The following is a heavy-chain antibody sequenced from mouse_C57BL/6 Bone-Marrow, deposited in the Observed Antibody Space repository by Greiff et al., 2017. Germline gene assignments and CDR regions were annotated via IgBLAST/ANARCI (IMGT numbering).Heavy chain of an antibody. D-gene: IGHD1-1*01. J-gene: IGHJ4*01. V-gene: IGHV1-69*01. CDR2: IDPSDSYT. CDR1: GYTFTSYW. CDR3: ASYYGSGGAMDY. Sequence: QVQLQQPGAELVMPGASVKLSCKASGYTFTSYWMHWVKQRPGQGLEWIGEIDPSDSYTNYNQKFKGKSTLTVDKSSSTAYMQLSSLTSEDSAVYYCASYYGSGGAMDYWGQGTSVTVSA.